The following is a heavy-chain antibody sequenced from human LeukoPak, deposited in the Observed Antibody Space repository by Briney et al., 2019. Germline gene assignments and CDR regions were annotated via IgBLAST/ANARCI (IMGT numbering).Heavy chain of an antibody. Sequence: SVKVSCKTPGDTFSSYTISWVRQAPGQGLEWMGMITPILGIANYAQKFQGRVTITADTSTSTAYMELSSRRSEDTAVYYSARDQGSYCGGDCYFLRPLDYWGQGTLVTVSS. CDR3: ARDQGSYCGGDCYFLRPLDY. V-gene: IGHV1-69*04. CDR2: ITPILGIA. D-gene: IGHD2-21*01. J-gene: IGHJ4*02. CDR1: GDTFSSYT.